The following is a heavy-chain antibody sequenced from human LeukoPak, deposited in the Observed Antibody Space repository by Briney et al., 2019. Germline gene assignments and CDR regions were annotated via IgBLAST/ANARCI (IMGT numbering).Heavy chain of an antibody. CDR1: GGSISSHY. J-gene: IGHJ4*02. CDR3: ARDSGFGGYGK. Sequence: PSETLSLTCTVSGGSISSHYWTWIRQPPGKGLEWIGDIFYSGSTNYNPSLKSRVTISVDTSKNHCSLKLSSVTAADTAVYYCARDSGFGGYGKWGQGTPVSVSS. D-gene: IGHD5-12*01. CDR2: IFYSGST. V-gene: IGHV4-59*11.